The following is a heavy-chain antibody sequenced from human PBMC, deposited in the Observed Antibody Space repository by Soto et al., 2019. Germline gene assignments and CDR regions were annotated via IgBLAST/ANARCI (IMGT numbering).Heavy chain of an antibody. Sequence: PGESLKISCKGSGYSFTSYWIGWVRQMPGKGLEWMGIIYPGDSDTRYSPSFQGQVTISADKSISTAYLQCSSLKASDTAMYYCARHSSWQLRRHYYDSSGYYVDYWGQGTLVTVSS. J-gene: IGHJ4*02. CDR3: ARHSSWQLRRHYYDSSGYYVDY. CDR1: GYSFTSYW. CDR2: IYPGDSDT. D-gene: IGHD3-22*01. V-gene: IGHV5-51*01.